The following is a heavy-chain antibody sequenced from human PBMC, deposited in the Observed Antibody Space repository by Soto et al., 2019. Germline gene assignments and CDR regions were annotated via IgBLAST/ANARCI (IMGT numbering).Heavy chain of an antibody. Sequence: GGSLRLSCAASGFTVSSNYMSWVRQAPGKGLEWVSIIYSGGSTYYADSVKGRFTISRDNSKNTPYLQMNSLRAEDTAVYYCASGRGLLLASNWGQGTMVTVSS. CDR3: ASGRGLLLASN. V-gene: IGHV3-53*01. CDR1: GFTVSSNY. J-gene: IGHJ3*01. CDR2: IYSGGST. D-gene: IGHD1-26*01.